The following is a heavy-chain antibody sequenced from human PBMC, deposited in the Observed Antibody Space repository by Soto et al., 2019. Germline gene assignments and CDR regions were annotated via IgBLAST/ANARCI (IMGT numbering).Heavy chain of an antibody. J-gene: IGHJ4*02. CDR1: GDSVSSYNAA. CDR3: ARERTGGYDFFDY. D-gene: IGHD5-12*01. V-gene: IGHV6-1*01. Sequence: PSQTLSLTCAISGDSVSSYNAAWNWVRQSPSRGLEWLGRTYHRAQWYNDYAPSVRSRMTINSDTSKNPFSLQLNSVAPEDTAIYYCARERTGGYDFFDYWGQGSLVTVSS. CDR2: TYHRAQWYN.